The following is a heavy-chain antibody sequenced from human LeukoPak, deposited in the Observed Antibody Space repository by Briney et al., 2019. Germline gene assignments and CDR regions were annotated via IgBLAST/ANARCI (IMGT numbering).Heavy chain of an antibody. CDR2: LSSSSNYI. CDR3: ARRRNAFDI. J-gene: IGHJ3*02. V-gene: IGHV3-21*01. CDR1: GFNFNAAW. Sequence: RTGGSLRLSCAASGFNFNAAWMNWVRQAPGKGLEWVPSLSSSSNYIYYADSVKGRFTISKDNANNSLYLQMNSLRAEDTAVYYCARRRNAFDIWGQGTMVTVSS.